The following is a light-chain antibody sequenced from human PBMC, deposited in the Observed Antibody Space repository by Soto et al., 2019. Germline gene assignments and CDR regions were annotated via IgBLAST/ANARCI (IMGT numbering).Light chain of an antibody. J-gene: IGKJ1*01. CDR1: YSVSEYY. CDR2: AGS. V-gene: IGKV3-20*01. CDR3: QQYGATPRT. Sequence: ELVLTQSPGTLSLSVGERATLSCRASYSVSEYYLAWYQQKPGQAPSLLIYAGSRRATGIPDRFSGSGSGTDFTLTISRLEPEDFAVYYCQQYGATPRTFGQGTKVDIK.